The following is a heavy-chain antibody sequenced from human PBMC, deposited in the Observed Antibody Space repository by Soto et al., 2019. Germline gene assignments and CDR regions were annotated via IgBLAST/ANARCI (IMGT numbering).Heavy chain of an antibody. CDR2: ISGSGGST. V-gene: IGHV3-23*01. Sequence: GGSLRLSCAASGFTFTSYWMGWVRQAPGKGLEWVSAISGSGGSTYYADSVKGRFTISRDNSKNTLYLQMNSLRAEDTAVYYCAKDPLCSGGSCYSRFDYWGQGTLVTVSS. CDR1: GFTFTSYW. D-gene: IGHD2-15*01. CDR3: AKDPLCSGGSCYSRFDY. J-gene: IGHJ4*02.